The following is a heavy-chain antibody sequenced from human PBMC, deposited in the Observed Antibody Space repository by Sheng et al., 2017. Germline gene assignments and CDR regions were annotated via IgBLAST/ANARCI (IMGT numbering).Heavy chain of an antibody. D-gene: IGHD3-16*01. CDR1: GFRFSVYW. Sequence: EVQLVESGGGLVQPGGSLRLSCAASGFRFSVYWMSWVXRLQGRAGVGANIKQDGSEKYYVDSVKGRFTISRDNAKNSLYLEMNSLRAEDTAVYYCARDREGLHDAFD. V-gene: IGHV3-7*01. CDR2: IKQDGSEK. J-gene: IGHJ3*01. CDR3: ARDREGLHDAFD.